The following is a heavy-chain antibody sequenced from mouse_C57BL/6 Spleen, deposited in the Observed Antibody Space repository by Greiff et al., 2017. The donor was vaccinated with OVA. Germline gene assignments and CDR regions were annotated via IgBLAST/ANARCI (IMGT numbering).Heavy chain of an antibody. CDR2: IWTGGGT. CDR1: GFSLTSYA. Sequence: VQLQESGPGLVAPSQSLSITCTVSGFSLTSYAISWVRQPPGKGLVWLGVIWTGGGTHYNSAFKSRLSISKDNSKSQVFLKMNSLQTDDTARYYCARKPNYYGSSYGAMDYWGQGTSVTVSS. D-gene: IGHD1-1*01. V-gene: IGHV2-9-1*01. CDR3: ARKPNYYGSSYGAMDY. J-gene: IGHJ4*01.